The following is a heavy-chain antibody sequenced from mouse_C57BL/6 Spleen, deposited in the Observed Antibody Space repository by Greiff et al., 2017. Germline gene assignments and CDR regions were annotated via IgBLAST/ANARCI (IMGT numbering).Heavy chain of an antibody. CDR1: GYTFTSYW. Sequence: VQLQQPGAELVRPGSSVKLSCKASGYTFTSYWMDWVKQRPGQGLEWIGNIYPSDSETHYNQKFKDKATLTVDKSSSTAYMQLSSLTSEDSAVYYCASTVVAPNAMDYWGQGTSVTVSS. V-gene: IGHV1-61*01. J-gene: IGHJ4*01. CDR2: IYPSDSET. CDR3: ASTVVAPNAMDY. D-gene: IGHD1-1*01.